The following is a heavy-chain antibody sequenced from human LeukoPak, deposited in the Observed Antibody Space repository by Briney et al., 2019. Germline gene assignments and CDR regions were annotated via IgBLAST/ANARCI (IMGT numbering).Heavy chain of an antibody. D-gene: IGHD3-22*01. CDR1: GGSISSNGYY. Sequence: SETLSLTCTVSGGSISSNGYYWGWIRQPPGKGLEWIGSIYYSGSTYYNPSLKSRVTISVDTSKNQFSLKLSSVTAADTAVYYCARAHRRYYYDSSGNFDYWGQGTLVTVSS. CDR3: ARAHRRYYYDSSGNFDY. V-gene: IGHV4-39*01. CDR2: IYYSGST. J-gene: IGHJ4*02.